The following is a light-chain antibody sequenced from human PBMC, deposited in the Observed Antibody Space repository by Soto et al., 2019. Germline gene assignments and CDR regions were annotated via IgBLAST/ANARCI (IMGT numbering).Light chain of an antibody. CDR1: SSNIGSNT. Sequence: QSVLTQPPSTSGTPGQRVTISCSGSSSNIGSNTVNWYQQVPGTAPKLLIYRNNQRPSGVPDRFSGSKSGTSASLAISGLQSEDEADYYCAAWDGSLKGYVFATGTQLTVL. CDR3: AAWDGSLKGYV. J-gene: IGLJ1*01. V-gene: IGLV1-44*01. CDR2: RNN.